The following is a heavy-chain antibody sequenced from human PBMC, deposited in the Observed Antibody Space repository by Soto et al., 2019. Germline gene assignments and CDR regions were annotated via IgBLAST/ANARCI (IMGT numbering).Heavy chain of an antibody. Sequence: ASVKVSCKASGGTFSSYAISWVRQAPGQGLEWMGGIIPIFGTANYAQKYQGRVTITADESTSTAYVELSSLRSEDTAVYYCARVNNIVVVPAAIYYYYGMDVWGQGTTVTVSS. D-gene: IGHD2-2*01. CDR2: IIPIFGTA. CDR1: GGTFSSYA. J-gene: IGHJ6*02. V-gene: IGHV1-69*13. CDR3: ARVNNIVVVPAAIYYYYGMDV.